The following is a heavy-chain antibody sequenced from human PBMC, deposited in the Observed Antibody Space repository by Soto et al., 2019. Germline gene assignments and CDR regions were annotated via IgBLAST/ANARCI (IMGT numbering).Heavy chain of an antibody. D-gene: IGHD2-2*02. CDR3: AAVPAATPDYYYYGMDV. V-gene: IGHV5-51*01. CDR1: GYSFTSYW. J-gene: IGHJ6*02. CDR2: IYPGDSDT. Sequence: GEFLKISCKGSGYSFTSYWIGWVRQMPGKGLEWMGIIYPGDSDTRYSPSFQGQVTISADKSISTAYLQWSSLKASDTAMYYCAAVPAATPDYYYYGMDVWGQGTTVTVSS.